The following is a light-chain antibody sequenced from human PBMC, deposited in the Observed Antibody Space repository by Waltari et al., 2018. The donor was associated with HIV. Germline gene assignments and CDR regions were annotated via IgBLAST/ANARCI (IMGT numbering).Light chain of an antibody. CDR3: SSYTSSSTVI. V-gene: IGLV2-14*01. CDR1: RSDIGGYNY. CDR2: EVS. Sequence: QSALTQPASVSGSPGQSITISCTGTRSDIGGYNYVSWYQQHPGKAPKLMLYEVSTRPSGVSNRFSGSKSGNTASLTISGLQAEDEADYYCSSYTSSSTVIFGGGTKLAVL. J-gene: IGLJ2*01.